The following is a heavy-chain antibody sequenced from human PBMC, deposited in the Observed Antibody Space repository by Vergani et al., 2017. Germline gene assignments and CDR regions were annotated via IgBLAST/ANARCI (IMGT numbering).Heavy chain of an antibody. V-gene: IGHV1-46*03. J-gene: IGHJ3*02. CDR1: GYTFTSYY. Sequence: QVQLVQSGAEVKKPGASVKVSCKASGYTFTSYYMHWVRQAPGQGLEWMGIINPSGGSTSYAQKFQGRVTMTRDTSTSTVYMELRSLRSEDTAVYYCARDPTYYGSGDDAFDIWGQGTMVTVSS. CDR2: INPSGGST. CDR3: ARDPTYYGSGDDAFDI. D-gene: IGHD3-10*01.